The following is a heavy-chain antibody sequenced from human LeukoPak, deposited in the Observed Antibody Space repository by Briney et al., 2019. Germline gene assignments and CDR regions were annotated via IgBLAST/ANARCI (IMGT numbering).Heavy chain of an antibody. CDR1: GFTVSSNY. CDR2: IYSGGNT. CDR3: ARGIGAGTTWGWYYFDY. J-gene: IGHJ4*02. D-gene: IGHD1-1*01. V-gene: IGHV3-53*01. Sequence: GGSLRLSCAASGFTVSSNYMSWVRQAPGKGLEWVSIIYSGGNTYYADSVKGRFTISRDNANNSLYLQMNSLRAEDTAVYYCARGIGAGTTWGWYYFDYWGQGTLVTVSS.